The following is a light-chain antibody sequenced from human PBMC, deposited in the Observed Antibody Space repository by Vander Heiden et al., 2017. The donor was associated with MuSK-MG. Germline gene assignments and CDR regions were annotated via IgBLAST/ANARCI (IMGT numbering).Light chain of an antibody. J-gene: IGKJ2*01. Sequence: EFVLTQSPATLSLSPGERATLSCRASQSVSSYLAWYQQKPGQAPRLLIYDASNRATGIPARFSGSGSGTDFTLTISSLEPEDFAVYYCQQRSNWRYTFGQGTKLEIK. CDR3: QQRSNWRYT. CDR2: DAS. V-gene: IGKV3-11*01. CDR1: QSVSSY.